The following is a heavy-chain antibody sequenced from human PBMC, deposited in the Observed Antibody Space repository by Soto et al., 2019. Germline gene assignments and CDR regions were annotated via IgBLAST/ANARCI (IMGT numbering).Heavy chain of an antibody. CDR2: INHSGST. J-gene: IGHJ4*02. CDR1: GGSFSGYY. V-gene: IGHV4-34*01. CDR3: ARGYSSGWYPSFDY. Sequence: SETLSLTCAVYGGSFSGYYWSWIRQPPGKGLEWIGEINHSGSTNYNPSLKSRVTISVDTSKNQFSLKLSSVTAADTAVYYCARGYSSGWYPSFDYWGQGTLITVS. D-gene: IGHD6-19*01.